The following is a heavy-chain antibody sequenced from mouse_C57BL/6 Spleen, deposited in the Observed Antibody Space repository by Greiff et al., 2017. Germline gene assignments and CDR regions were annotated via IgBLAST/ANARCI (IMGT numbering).Heavy chain of an antibody. CDR3: ARGGLRRDFDY. CDR1: GYTFTDYY. Sequence: LVESGAELVRPGASVKLSCKASGYTFTDYYINWVKQRPGQGLEWIARIYPGSGNTYYNEKFKGKATLTAEKSSSTAYMQLSSLTSEDSAVYFCARGGLRRDFDYWGQGTTLTVSS. V-gene: IGHV1-76*01. D-gene: IGHD2-4*01. CDR2: IYPGSGNT. J-gene: IGHJ2*01.